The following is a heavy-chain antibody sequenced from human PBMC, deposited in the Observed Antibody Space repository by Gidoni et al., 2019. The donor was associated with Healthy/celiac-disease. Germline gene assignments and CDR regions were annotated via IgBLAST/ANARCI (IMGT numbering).Heavy chain of an antibody. CDR2: INHSGST. CDR1: GGPFRSYY. V-gene: IGHV4-34*01. CDR3: ARGSVIRWRVKRGAWFDP. Sequence: QVQLQQWGAGLFMLSEPCSFTCACHGGPFRSYYGSGIRKPPGKGLDGIGEINHSGSTKYNPSLKSLVNRSVDTSKNHFSLKLSSVTAADTAVYYWARGSVIRWRVKRGAWFDPWGQGTLVTVSS. J-gene: IGHJ5*02. D-gene: IGHD6-19*01.